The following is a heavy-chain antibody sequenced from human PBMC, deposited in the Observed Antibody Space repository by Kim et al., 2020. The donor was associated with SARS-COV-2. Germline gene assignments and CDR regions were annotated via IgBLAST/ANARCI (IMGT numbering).Heavy chain of an antibody. CDR1: GSTARNDY. V-gene: IGHV3-53*01. Sequence: GGTLRLSCVVSGSTARNDYVTWVRQAPGKGLEWVSSINSDGSTFYADSVRGRFTFSRDNSKSALYLQMSGLRVEDSAIYFCARDPVLPNGMDVWGQGTAVTVSS. CDR2: INSDGST. J-gene: IGHJ6*02. CDR3: ARDPVLPNGMDV.